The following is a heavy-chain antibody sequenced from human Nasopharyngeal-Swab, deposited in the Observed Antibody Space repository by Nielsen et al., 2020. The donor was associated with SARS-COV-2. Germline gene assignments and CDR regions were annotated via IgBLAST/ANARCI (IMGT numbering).Heavy chain of an antibody. Sequence: ASVQVSCNAYGYTFTSYYMHWVRQAPGQRLEWMGVINPSGGSTSYAQNFQGRVTMTRDTSISTAYMELSRLRSDDTAVYYCARDSVFSIFGVVSSDYWGQGTLVTVSS. CDR2: INPSGGST. CDR3: ARDSVFSIFGVVSSDY. CDR1: GYTFTSYY. D-gene: IGHD3-3*01. V-gene: IGHV1-46*01. J-gene: IGHJ4*02.